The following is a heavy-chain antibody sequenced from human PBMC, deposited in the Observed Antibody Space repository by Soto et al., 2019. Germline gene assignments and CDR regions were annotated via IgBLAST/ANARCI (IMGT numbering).Heavy chain of an antibody. J-gene: IGHJ4*02. D-gene: IGHD3-10*02. CDR2: VFYTGTT. CDR3: ATMLGECRYNNGLIDF. CDR1: GVSISTYY. Sequence: VHLQESGPGLVKPSETLSLTCTVSGVSISTYYWSWIRQSPGKGLEWIGFVFYTGTTNYSPSLKIRVTIAADASKNLFSLKLTSVTAADTAVYYCATMLGECRYNNGLIDFWGRGTLVTVSS. V-gene: IGHV4-59*01.